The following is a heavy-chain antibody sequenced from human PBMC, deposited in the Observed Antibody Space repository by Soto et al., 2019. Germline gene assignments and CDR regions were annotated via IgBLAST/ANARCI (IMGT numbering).Heavy chain of an antibody. Sequence: SETLSLTCIVSGGSISNYYWSWIRQPPGKGLEWIGYIYYSGSTYYNPSLQSRVTISVDTSKNQFSLKLSSVTAADTAVYYCARHLWFGGLYYYYGMDVWGQGTTVTVSS. D-gene: IGHD3-10*01. CDR2: IYYSGST. V-gene: IGHV4-59*04. CDR3: ARHLWFGGLYYYYGMDV. J-gene: IGHJ6*02. CDR1: GGSISNYY.